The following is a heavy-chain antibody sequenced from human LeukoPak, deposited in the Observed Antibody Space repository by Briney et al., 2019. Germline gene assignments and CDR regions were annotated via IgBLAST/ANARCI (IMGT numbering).Heavy chain of an antibody. V-gene: IGHV3-20*04. D-gene: IGHD3-22*01. CDR2: INWNGGTT. CDR3: ARDKHYYDSSNYV. Sequence: PGGSLRLSCAASGFTFNDYGMSWVRHGPGKGLEWVSGINWNGGTTGYADSVKGRFTISRDNAKNSLYLQMNSLRAEDTALYYCARDKHYYDSSNYVWGQGTLVTASS. J-gene: IGHJ4*02. CDR1: GFTFNDYG.